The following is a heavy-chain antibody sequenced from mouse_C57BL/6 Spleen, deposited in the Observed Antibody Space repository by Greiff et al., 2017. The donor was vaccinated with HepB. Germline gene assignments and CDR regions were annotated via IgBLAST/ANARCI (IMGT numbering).Heavy chain of an antibody. V-gene: IGHV1-50*01. CDR2: IDPSDSYT. CDR1: GYTFTSYW. D-gene: IGHD2-2*01. Sequence: QVQLQQPGAELVKPGASVKLSCKASGYTFTSYWMQWVKQRPGQGLEWIGEIDPSDSYTNYNQKFKGKATLTVDTSSSTAYMQLSSLTSEDSAVYYCARGGYDGNYFDYWGQGTTLTVSS. CDR3: ARGGYDGNYFDY. J-gene: IGHJ2*01.